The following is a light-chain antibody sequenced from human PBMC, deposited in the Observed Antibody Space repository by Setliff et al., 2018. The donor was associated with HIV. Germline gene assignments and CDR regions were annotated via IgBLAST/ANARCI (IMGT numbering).Light chain of an antibody. Sequence: QSALPQPASVSGSPGQSITISCTGTSSDVGGYIYVSWYQQHPGKAPKPMIYDASKRPSGVSNRFSGSKSGNTSSLTISGLQAEDEADYYCSSYTSSSTGPYVFGTGTKVTVL. J-gene: IGLJ1*01. CDR3: SSYTSSSTGPYV. CDR2: DAS. V-gene: IGLV2-14*01. CDR1: SSDVGGYIY.